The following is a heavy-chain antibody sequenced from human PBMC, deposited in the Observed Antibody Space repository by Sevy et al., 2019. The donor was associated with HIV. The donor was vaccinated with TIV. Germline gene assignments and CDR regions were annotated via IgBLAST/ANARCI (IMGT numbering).Heavy chain of an antibody. J-gene: IGHJ2*01. CDR2: IYYSGST. Sequence: SETLSLTCTVSGSSISSGGYYWSWIRQHPGKGLEWIGYIYYSGSTYYNPSLKSRVTISVDTSKNQFSLKLSSVTAADTAVYYCARDSAYCGGDCQNWYFDLWGRGTLVTVSS. V-gene: IGHV4-31*03. D-gene: IGHD2-21*02. CDR3: ARDSAYCGGDCQNWYFDL. CDR1: GSSISSGGYY.